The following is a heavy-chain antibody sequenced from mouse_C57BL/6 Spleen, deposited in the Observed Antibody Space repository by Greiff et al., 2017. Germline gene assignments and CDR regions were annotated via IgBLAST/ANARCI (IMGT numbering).Heavy chain of an antibody. D-gene: IGHD2-1*01. CDR2: ISSGSSTI. J-gene: IGHJ3*01. Sequence: EVHLVESGGGLVKPGGSLKLSCAASGFTFSDYGMHWVRQAPEKGLEWVAYISSGSSTIYYADTVKGRFTISRDNAKNNLFLQMTSLRSEDTAMYYCANIYYGNPAWFAYWGQGTLVTVSA. CDR1: GFTFSDYG. CDR3: ANIYYGNPAWFAY. V-gene: IGHV5-17*01.